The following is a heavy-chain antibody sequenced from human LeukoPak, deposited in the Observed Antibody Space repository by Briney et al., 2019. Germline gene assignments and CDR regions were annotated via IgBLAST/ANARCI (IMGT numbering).Heavy chain of an antibody. V-gene: IGHV1-2*06. J-gene: IGHJ4*02. D-gene: IGHD1-26*01. CDR1: GYIFTDYY. CDR2: INPNSGGT. Sequence: ASVKVSCKASGYIFTDYYMHWVRQAPGQELGWMGRINPNSGGTNYAQKFQGRVTMTRDTSISTAYMELSRLRSDDTAVYYCAREQWELLTVFDYWGQGTLVTVSS. CDR3: AREQWELLTVFDY.